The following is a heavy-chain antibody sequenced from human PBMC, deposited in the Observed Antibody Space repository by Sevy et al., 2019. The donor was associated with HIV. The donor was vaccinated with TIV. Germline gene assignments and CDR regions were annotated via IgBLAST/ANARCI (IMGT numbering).Heavy chain of an antibody. CDR1: GFTFSDHY. D-gene: IGHD6-13*01. CDR3: ATHAGIAAAGRVFDY. CDR2: PRNKADGYAT. Sequence: GGSLRLSCVASGFTFSDHYMEWVRLAPAKGLEWVGLPRNKADGYATEYATSVKGRFTISRDESKNSLYVQMNSLKAEDTAVYYCATHAGIAAAGRVFDYWGQGTLVTVSS. V-gene: IGHV3-72*01. J-gene: IGHJ4*02.